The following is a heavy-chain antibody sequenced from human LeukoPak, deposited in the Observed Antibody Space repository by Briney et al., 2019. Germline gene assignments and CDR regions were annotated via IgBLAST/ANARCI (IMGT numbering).Heavy chain of an antibody. CDR1: GFTFSSYA. D-gene: IGHD6-19*01. Sequence: GSLRLSCAASGFTFSSYAMSWVRQAPGKGLEWVSAISGSGGSTYYADSVKGRFTISRVNSKNTLYLQMNSLRAEDTAVYYCAKDPRQWLVNWFDPWGQGTLVTVSS. V-gene: IGHV3-23*01. CDR3: AKDPRQWLVNWFDP. J-gene: IGHJ5*02. CDR2: ISGSGGST.